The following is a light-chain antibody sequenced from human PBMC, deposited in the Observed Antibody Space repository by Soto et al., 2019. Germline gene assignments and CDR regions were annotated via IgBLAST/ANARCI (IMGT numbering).Light chain of an antibody. V-gene: IGKV1-27*01. J-gene: IGKJ1*01. Sequence: DIQLTQSPSLLSASIGDGVTITCRASQTISSWLAWYQQKPVLVPNVLISAASTLQSGVPSRFRGSTSGTDFTLTITCLQPHDFATYYCQNYNGPPWTFGQGTKVDI. CDR1: QTISSW. CDR3: QNYNGPPWT. CDR2: AAS.